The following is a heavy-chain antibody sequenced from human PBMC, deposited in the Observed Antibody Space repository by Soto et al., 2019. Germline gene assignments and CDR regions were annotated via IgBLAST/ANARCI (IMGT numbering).Heavy chain of an antibody. CDR1: GYSFTSYA. J-gene: IGHJ6*02. Sequence: ASVKVSCKASGYSFTSYALHWLRQAPGQRPEWMGWILTGNGDTKYSQNFQGRVTIARVTFARTAYMELSSLRSDDTAVYYCARGELRYWYTMDVWGQGTTVTVTS. V-gene: IGHV1-3*04. CDR2: ILTGNGDT. CDR3: ARGELRYWYTMDV. D-gene: IGHD1-26*01.